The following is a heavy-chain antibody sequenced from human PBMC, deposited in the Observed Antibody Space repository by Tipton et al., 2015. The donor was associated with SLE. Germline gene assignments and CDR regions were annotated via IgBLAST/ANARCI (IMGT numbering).Heavy chain of an antibody. CDR2: TYYRSKWFN. D-gene: IGHD2-15*01. CDR1: GDSVSSNNAA. J-gene: IGHJ4*02. CDR3: ARTCSGGSCYSFDS. V-gene: IGHV6-1*01. Sequence: QLVQSGPEVKPSQTLSLTCVISGDSVSSNNAAWNWIRQSPSRSLEWLGRTYYRSKWFNNYAVSVQSRITFNSDTSKNQFSLQLNSVTPEDTAVYYCARTCSGGSCYSFDSWGQGTLVTVSS.